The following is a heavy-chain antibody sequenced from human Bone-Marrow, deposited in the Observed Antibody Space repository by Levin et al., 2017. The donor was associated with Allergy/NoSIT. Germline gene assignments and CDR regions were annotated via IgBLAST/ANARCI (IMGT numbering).Heavy chain of an antibody. CDR1: GVSITSTTYF. V-gene: IGHV4-39*01. D-gene: IGHD3-10*01. CDR2: VHHTGNT. Sequence: SETLSLTCTVSGVSITSTTYFWGWIRQPPGKGLEWIGSVHHTGNTYYNPSLGGRVALFADTSNNEFSLELKSVTDADTAAYYCGRQARYQYGSGTKTGFDVWGHGSLVIVSS. CDR3: GRQARYQYGSGTKTGFDV. J-gene: IGHJ5*01.